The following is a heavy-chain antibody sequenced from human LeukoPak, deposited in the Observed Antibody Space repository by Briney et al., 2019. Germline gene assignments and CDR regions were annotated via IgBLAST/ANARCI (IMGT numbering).Heavy chain of an antibody. V-gene: IGHV3-74*01. D-gene: IGHD2-15*01. Sequence: GGSLRLSRAAFGFSFSTYWMHWVRQAPGEGLVWVSRINGDGSTTNYADSVKGRFTISRDNAKNTLYLQMNSLRAEDTAVYYCTRRVDATRWYDPWGQGTLVTVSS. CDR2: INGDGSTT. CDR3: TRRVDATRWYDP. J-gene: IGHJ5*02. CDR1: GFSFSTYW.